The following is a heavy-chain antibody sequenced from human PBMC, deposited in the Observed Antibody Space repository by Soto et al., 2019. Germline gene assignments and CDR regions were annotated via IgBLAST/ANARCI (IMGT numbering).Heavy chain of an antibody. CDR1: GFTFSDDY. Sequence: QVQLVESGGGLVKPGGSLRLSCAASGFTFSDDYMTWIRQAPGKGLEWVSYISGGGSTIYYADSVKGRFTISRDNAKKSLYLQMNSRRAENTAVYYCASGACSGHDCDYDYRGQGTLVTVSS. D-gene: IGHD5-12*01. CDR2: ISGGGSTI. J-gene: IGHJ4*02. CDR3: ASGACSGHDCDYDY. V-gene: IGHV3-11*01.